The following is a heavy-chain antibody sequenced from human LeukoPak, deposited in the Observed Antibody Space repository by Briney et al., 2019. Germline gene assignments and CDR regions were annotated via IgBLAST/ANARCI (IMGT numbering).Heavy chain of an antibody. J-gene: IGHJ4*02. CDR1: GFTFSSNV. V-gene: IGHV3-23*01. CDR3: ARGGGLYAFDY. D-gene: IGHD6-19*01. Sequence: GGSLRLSCAASGFTFSSNVMRWVRQAPGKGLEWVSSISSSGSNTYYADSVKGRFTISRDNSKNTLHLQLNSLRAEDTAVYYCARGGGLYAFDYWGQGTLVTVSS. CDR2: ISSSGSNT.